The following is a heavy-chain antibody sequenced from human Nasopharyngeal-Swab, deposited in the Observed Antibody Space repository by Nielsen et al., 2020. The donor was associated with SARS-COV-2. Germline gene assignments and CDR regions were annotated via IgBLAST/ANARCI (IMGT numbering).Heavy chain of an antibody. D-gene: IGHD1-26*01. Sequence: GESLKISCEGFGFMFSDYSMNWVRQAPGKGLEWVSSISSSSSYIYYADSVKGRFTISRDNAKNSLYLQMNSLRAEDTAVYYCARGPRGVYSGSYYDYWGQGTLVTVSS. J-gene: IGHJ4*02. CDR3: ARGPRGVYSGSYYDY. CDR1: GFMFSDYS. V-gene: IGHV3-21*01. CDR2: ISSSSSYI.